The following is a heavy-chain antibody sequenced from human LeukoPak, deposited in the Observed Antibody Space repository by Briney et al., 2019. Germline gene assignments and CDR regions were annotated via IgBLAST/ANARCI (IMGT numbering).Heavy chain of an antibody. CDR1: GFTLSSYS. V-gene: IGHV3-48*01. CDR2: ISSGSSI. D-gene: IGHD2-2*01. J-gene: IGHJ4*02. CDR3: ASTYSMASYCTSTTCPSWY. Sequence: GGSLRLSCAASGFTLSSYSMNWVRQAPGKGLEWISYISSGSSIHYADSVKGRFTISRDNAKNSLFLHMNSLRAEDTAVYFCASTYSMASYCTSTTCPSWYWGQGTLVTVSS.